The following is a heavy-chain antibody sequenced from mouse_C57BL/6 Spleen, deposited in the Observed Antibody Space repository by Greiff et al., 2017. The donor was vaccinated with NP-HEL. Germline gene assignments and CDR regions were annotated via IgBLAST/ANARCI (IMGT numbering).Heavy chain of an antibody. CDR3: ARDRLRVDYAMDY. V-gene: IGHV5-4*01. CDR1: GFTFSSYA. D-gene: IGHD1-1*01. CDR2: ISDGGSYT. Sequence: EVQGVESGGGLVKPGGSLKLSCAASGFTFSSYAMSWVRQTPEKRLEWVATISDGGSYTYYPDNVKGRFTISRDNAKNNLYLQMSHLKSEDTAMYYCARDRLRVDYAMDYWGQGTSVTVSS. J-gene: IGHJ4*01.